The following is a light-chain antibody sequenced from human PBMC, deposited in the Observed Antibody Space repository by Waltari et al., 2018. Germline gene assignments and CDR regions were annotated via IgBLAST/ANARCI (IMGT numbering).Light chain of an antibody. Sequence: EIMLTQSPGTLSLSPGERATLSCRASQSIGIYLAWYQQRPGQAPRLLIYGASNRATGIPDGFSGSGSGTDFSLTISRLDPEDFAVYYCQHYVRLPVTFGHGTKVEIK. CDR3: QHYVRLPVT. CDR1: QSIGIY. CDR2: GAS. J-gene: IGKJ1*01. V-gene: IGKV3-20*01.